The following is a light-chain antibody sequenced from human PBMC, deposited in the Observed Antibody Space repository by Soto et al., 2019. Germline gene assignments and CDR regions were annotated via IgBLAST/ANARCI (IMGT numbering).Light chain of an antibody. CDR3: LRYNAFSQT. Sequence: DIQMTQSPSTLSASVGDRVTITCRASQSMNDWLAWYQQKPGKAPKVLIYDASSLQSGVPSRFSGSGSGTEFTLTIDSLQPDVVATYYCLRYNAFSQTFGQGTKVDIK. CDR2: DAS. CDR1: QSMNDW. V-gene: IGKV1-5*01. J-gene: IGKJ1*01.